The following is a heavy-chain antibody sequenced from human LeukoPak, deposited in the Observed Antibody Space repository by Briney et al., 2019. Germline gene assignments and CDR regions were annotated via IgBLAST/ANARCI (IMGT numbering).Heavy chain of an antibody. D-gene: IGHD3-10*01. J-gene: IGHJ3*02. Sequence: GVLRLSCVASGFTFTSHWMHWVRQVPGKGLVCVARINGDGSTTTYADSVKGRFTVSRDNAKTTVYLQMNSLRVEDTAVYYCARGSYTYGRDAFDMWGQGTMVTVVS. CDR2: INGDGSTT. CDR3: ARGSYTYGRDAFDM. V-gene: IGHV3-74*03. CDR1: GFTFTSHW.